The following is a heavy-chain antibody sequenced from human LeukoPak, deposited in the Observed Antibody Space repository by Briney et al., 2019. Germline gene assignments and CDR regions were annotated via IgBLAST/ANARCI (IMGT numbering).Heavy chain of an antibody. CDR2: IIPIFGTA. Sequence: SVKVSCKASGGTFSSYAISWVRQAPGQGLEWMGGIIPIFGTANYAQKFQGRVTITTDESTGTAYMELSSLRSEDTAVYYCAGGGWLQNPPRFDPWGQGTLVTVSS. D-gene: IGHD5-24*01. V-gene: IGHV1-69*05. CDR1: GGTFSSYA. J-gene: IGHJ5*02. CDR3: AGGGWLQNPPRFDP.